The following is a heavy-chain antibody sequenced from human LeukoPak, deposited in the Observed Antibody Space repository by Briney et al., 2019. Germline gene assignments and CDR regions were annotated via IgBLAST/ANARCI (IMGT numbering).Heavy chain of an antibody. J-gene: IGHJ4*02. CDR3: ATGGTPRTGTPGLKQILGFDY. CDR1: GYTLTELS. V-gene: IGHV1-24*01. CDR2: FDPEDGET. Sequence: GASVKVSCKVSGYTLTELSMHWVRQAPGKGLEWMGGFDPEDGETIYAQKFQGRVTMTEDTSTDTAYMELSSLRSEDTAVYYCATGGTPRTGTPGLKQILGFDYGAQGTLVPVSS. D-gene: IGHD1-14*01.